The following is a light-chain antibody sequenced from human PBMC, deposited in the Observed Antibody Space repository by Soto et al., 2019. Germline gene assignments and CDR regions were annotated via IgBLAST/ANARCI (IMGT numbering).Light chain of an antibody. Sequence: VIPHSVPALSVSPEEPATRSFRASQSVSSDLAWYHQKPGQAPRLLIYGASTRATGIPARFSGSGSGTEFTLTINSLQSEDFATYYCQQSYSSPPTFGQGAKVDI. CDR3: QQSYSSPPT. V-gene: IGKV3-15*01. J-gene: IGKJ1*01. CDR2: GAS. CDR1: QSVSSD.